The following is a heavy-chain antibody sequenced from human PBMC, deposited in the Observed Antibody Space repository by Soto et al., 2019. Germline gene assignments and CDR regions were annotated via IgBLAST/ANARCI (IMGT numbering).Heavy chain of an antibody. V-gene: IGHV4-34*01. CDR2: INHSRST. D-gene: IGHD1-20*01. CDR1: GGSFSGYY. CDR3: AISLPGINRSPSIDY. J-gene: IGHJ4*02. Sequence: QVQLQQWGAGLLKPSETLSLTCAVYGGSFSGYYWSWIRQPPGKGLEWIGEINHSRSTNYNPSLKSRVTISVDTSKKQFSLKLSSVTAADTAVYYCAISLPGINRSPSIDYWGQGTLVTVSS.